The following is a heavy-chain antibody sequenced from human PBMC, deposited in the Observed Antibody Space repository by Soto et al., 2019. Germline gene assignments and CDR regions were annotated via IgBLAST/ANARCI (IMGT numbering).Heavy chain of an antibody. D-gene: IGHD5-18*01. CDR1: GGSFSGYY. CDR3: ARAGYSYGYPGYNWFDP. V-gene: IGHV4-34*01. CDR2: INHSGST. Sequence: TSETLSLTCAVYGGSFSGYYWSWIRQPPGKGLEWIGEINHSGSTNYNPSLKSRVTISVDTSKNQFSLKLSSVTAADTAVYYCARAGYSYGYPGYNWFDPWGQGTLVTVSS. J-gene: IGHJ5*02.